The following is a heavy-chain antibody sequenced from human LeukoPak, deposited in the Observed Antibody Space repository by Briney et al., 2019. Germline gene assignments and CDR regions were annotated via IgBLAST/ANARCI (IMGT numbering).Heavy chain of an antibody. D-gene: IGHD2-15*01. J-gene: IGHJ4*02. Sequence: GGSLRLSCAASGFTFSTYSMNWVRQAPGKGLEWVSAISNNGGYTYYADSVQGRFTISRDNSKSTLCLQMNSLRAEDTAVYYCAKQLGYCSDGSCYFPYWGQGTLVTVSS. CDR2: ISNNGGYT. V-gene: IGHV3-23*01. CDR3: AKQLGYCSDGSCYFPY. CDR1: GFTFSTYS.